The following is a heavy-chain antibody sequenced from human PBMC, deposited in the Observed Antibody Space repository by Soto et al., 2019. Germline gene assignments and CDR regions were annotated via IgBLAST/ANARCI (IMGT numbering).Heavy chain of an antibody. V-gene: IGHV5-10-1*01. Sequence: GESLKIACKGSVSSCTSYCISWVRQMPGKGLEWMGSIDTSGSYTNYSPSFQGHVTISADKSISTAYLQWSSLKASDTAIYYCARQISDFWSGYYSGMDVWGQGTTVTVSS. CDR2: IDTSGSYT. D-gene: IGHD3-3*01. CDR3: ARQISDFWSGYYSGMDV. CDR1: VSSCTSYC. J-gene: IGHJ6*02.